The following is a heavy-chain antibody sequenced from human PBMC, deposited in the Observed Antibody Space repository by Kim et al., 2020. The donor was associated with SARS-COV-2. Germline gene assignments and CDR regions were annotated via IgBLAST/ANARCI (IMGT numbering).Heavy chain of an antibody. CDR3: ARAGAYYDILTGYYIGYFDY. CDR2: IYYSGST. Sequence: SETLSLTCTVSGGSISSYYWSWIRQPPGKGLEWIGYIYYSGSTNYNPSLKSRVTISVDTSKNQFSLKLSSVTAADTAVYYCARAGAYYDILTGYYIGYFDYWGQGTLVTVSS. J-gene: IGHJ4*02. CDR1: GGSISSYY. D-gene: IGHD3-9*01. V-gene: IGHV4-59*01.